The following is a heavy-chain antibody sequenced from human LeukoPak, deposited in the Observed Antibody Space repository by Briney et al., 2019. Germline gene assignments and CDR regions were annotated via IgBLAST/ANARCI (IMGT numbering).Heavy chain of an antibody. J-gene: IGHJ6*03. CDR3: ARVGEFYYYYMDV. D-gene: IGHD3-16*01. Sequence: SETLSLTCAVYGVSFSAYYWSWIRQPPGKGLEWIGEINHSGSTNYNPSLKSRVTISVDTSKNQFSLKLSSVTAADTAVYYCARVGEFYYYYMDVWGKGTTVTISS. CDR1: GVSFSAYY. CDR2: INHSGST. V-gene: IGHV4-34*01.